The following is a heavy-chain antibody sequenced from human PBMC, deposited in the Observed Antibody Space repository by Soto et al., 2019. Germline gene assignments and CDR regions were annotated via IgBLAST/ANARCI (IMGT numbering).Heavy chain of an antibody. Sequence: QVQLQESGPGLVKPSETLSLTCTVSGGSISSYYWSWIRQPPGKGLEWIGYIYYSGSTNYNPSLKSRVTISVDTSKNQFSLKLSSVTAADTAVYYCARVKGIYGMDVWGQGTTVTVSS. V-gene: IGHV4-59*01. CDR3: ARVKGIYGMDV. J-gene: IGHJ6*02. CDR2: IYYSGST. CDR1: GGSISSYY.